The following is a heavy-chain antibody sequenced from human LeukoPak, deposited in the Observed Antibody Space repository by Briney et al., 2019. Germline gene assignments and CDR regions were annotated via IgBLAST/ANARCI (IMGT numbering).Heavy chain of an antibody. CDR3: ARHRSFKGFDP. D-gene: IGHD3-10*01. CDR2: IYYSGST. V-gene: IGHV4-59*08. Sequence: SETLSLTCTVSGGSISSYYWSWIRQPPGKGLEWIGYIYYSGSTNYNPSLKSRVTISVDTSKNQFSLKLSSVTAADTAVYYCARHRSFKGFDPWGQGTLVTVSS. J-gene: IGHJ5*02. CDR1: GGSISSYY.